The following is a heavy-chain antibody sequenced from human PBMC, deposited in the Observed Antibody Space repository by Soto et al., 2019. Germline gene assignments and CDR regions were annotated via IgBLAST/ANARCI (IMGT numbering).Heavy chain of an antibody. CDR3: ARDPVRRFDF. V-gene: IGHV3-7*03. J-gene: IGHJ4*02. D-gene: IGHD1-1*01. CDR1: GFIFRNYW. CDR2: MNQDGSEK. Sequence: GGSLRLSCAASGFIFRNYWMTWVRQAPGKGVEWVASMNQDGSEKYYADSVEGRFAISRDNAENSLCLQMNSLRAEDTDVYYCARDPVRRFDFWGQATLVTVYS.